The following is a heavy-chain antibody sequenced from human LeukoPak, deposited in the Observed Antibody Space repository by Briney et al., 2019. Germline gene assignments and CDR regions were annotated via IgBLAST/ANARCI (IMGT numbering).Heavy chain of an antibody. CDR3: AREPYYYDSSGYYREDY. CDR2: ISSSSSYI. CDR1: GFTVSSNY. V-gene: IGHV3-21*01. Sequence: PGGSLRLSCAASGFTVSSNYMSWVRQAPGKGLEWVSSISSSSSYIYYADSVKGRFTISRDNAKNSLYLQMNSLRAEDTAVYYCAREPYYYDSSGYYREDYWGQGTLVTVSS. D-gene: IGHD3-22*01. J-gene: IGHJ4*02.